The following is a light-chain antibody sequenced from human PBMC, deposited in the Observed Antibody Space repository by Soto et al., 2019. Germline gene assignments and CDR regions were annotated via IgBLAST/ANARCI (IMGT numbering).Light chain of an antibody. V-gene: IGLV2-14*02. Sequence: QSVLTQPPSVSGSPGQSVTISCAGTSSDVRSYNLVSWYQQHPGKVPKLIIYEVTNRPSGVSNRFSGSKSGNTASLTISGLQAEDEADYYCSSYTTSSTRVFGPGTKVTVL. CDR3: SSYTTSSTRV. CDR2: EVT. CDR1: SSDVRSYNL. J-gene: IGLJ1*01.